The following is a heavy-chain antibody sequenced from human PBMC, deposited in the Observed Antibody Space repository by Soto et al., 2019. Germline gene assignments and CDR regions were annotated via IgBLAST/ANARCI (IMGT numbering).Heavy chain of an antibody. CDR3: ARQGTTGNRRNWLDS. CDR2: IYPDDSDT. D-gene: IGHD4-4*01. Sequence: PGESLKISCKASGFSFTNYWIAWVRQVPGKGLEWMGIIYPDDSDTRYSPSFQGQVTISADKSINTAYLQWSSLTASDTAIYYCARQGTTGNRRNWLDSWGQGTPVTVSS. V-gene: IGHV5-51*01. CDR1: GFSFTNYW. J-gene: IGHJ5*01.